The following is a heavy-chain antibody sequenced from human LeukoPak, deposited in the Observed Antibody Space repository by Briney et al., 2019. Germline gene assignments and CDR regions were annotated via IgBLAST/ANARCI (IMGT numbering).Heavy chain of an antibody. Sequence: GGSLRLSCAASGFTFSSYSMNWVRQAPGKGLEWVSSISSSSSHIYYADSVKGRFTISRDNAKNSLYLQMNSLRAEDTAVYYCARTERENGDFDAFDIWGQGTMVTVSS. J-gene: IGHJ3*02. CDR2: ISSSSSHI. D-gene: IGHD2-21*02. CDR1: GFTFSSYS. CDR3: ARTERENGDFDAFDI. V-gene: IGHV3-21*01.